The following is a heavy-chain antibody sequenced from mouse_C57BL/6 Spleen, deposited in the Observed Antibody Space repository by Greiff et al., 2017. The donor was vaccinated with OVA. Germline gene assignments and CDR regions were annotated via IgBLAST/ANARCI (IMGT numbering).Heavy chain of an antibody. CDR3: ARNGDGYYWFAY. J-gene: IGHJ3*01. Sequence: QVQLQQSGAELVMPGASVKLSCKASGYTFTSYWMHWVKQRPGQGLEWIGEIDPSDSYTNYNQKFKGKSTLTVDKSSSTAYMQLSSLTSEDSAVYYCARNGDGYYWFAYWGQGTLVTVSA. CDR1: GYTFTSYW. V-gene: IGHV1-69*01. CDR2: IDPSDSYT. D-gene: IGHD2-3*01.